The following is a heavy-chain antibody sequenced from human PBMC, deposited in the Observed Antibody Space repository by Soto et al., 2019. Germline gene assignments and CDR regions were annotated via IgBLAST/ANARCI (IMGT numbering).Heavy chain of an antibody. J-gene: IGHJ6*03. V-gene: IGHV3-74*01. CDR1: GFTFSDYW. D-gene: IGHD1-1*01. CDR3: ARGGNNYYYQDV. CDR2: IKRDGGTA. Sequence: EVQLVESGGGLVQPGGSLRLSCAASGFTFSDYWMHWVRQVPGKGLEWVSRIKRDGGTANYADSVKGRFTISRDNAKNTLYLEMNSLRVEDTADYYCARGGNNYYYQDVWGKGTTVTVSS.